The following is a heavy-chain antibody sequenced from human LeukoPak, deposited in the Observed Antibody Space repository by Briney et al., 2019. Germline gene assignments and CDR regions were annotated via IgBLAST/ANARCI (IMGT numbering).Heavy chain of an antibody. J-gene: IGHJ4*02. CDR2: IYYSGST. D-gene: IGHD6-19*01. CDR1: GGSISSYY. V-gene: IGHV4-59*08. Sequence: SETLSLTCTVSGGSISSYYWSWIRQPPGKGLEWIGYIYYSGSTNYNPSLKSRVTISVDTSKNQFSLKLSSVTAADTAVYYCALTHSSGWSAHIFDYWGQGTLVTVSS. CDR3: ALTHSSGWSAHIFDY.